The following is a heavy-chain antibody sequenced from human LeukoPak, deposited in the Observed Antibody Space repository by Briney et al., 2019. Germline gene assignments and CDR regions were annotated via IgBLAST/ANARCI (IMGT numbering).Heavy chain of an antibody. CDR2: IKQDGSEK. CDR3: ARESSSWYGHYYYYMDV. CDR1: GFTFSSYW. D-gene: IGHD6-13*01. Sequence: PGGSLRLSCAASGFTFSSYWMSWVRQAPGKGLEWVANIKQDGSEKYYVDSVKGRFTISRDNAKNSLYLQMNSLRAEDTAVYYCARESSSWYGHYYYYMDVWGKGTTVTVSS. V-gene: IGHV3-7*01. J-gene: IGHJ6*03.